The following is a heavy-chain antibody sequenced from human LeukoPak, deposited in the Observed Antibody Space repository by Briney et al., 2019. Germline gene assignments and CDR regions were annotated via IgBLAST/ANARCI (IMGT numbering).Heavy chain of an antibody. CDR2: ISYDGSNK. CDR1: GFTFSSYG. J-gene: IGHJ4*02. CDR3: AKDVGSDY. Sequence: PGGSLRLSCAASGFTFSSYGMPWVRQAPGKGLEWVAVISYDGSNKYYADSVKGRFTISGDNSKNTLYLQMNSLRAEDTAVYYCAKDVGSDYWGQGTLVTVSS. D-gene: IGHD1-26*01. V-gene: IGHV3-30*18.